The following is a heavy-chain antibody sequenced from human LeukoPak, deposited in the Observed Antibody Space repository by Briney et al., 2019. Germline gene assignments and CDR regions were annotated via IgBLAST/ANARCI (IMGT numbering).Heavy chain of an antibody. V-gene: IGHV4-61*02. D-gene: IGHD3-3*01. CDR2: IYTSGST. Sequence: SQTLSLTCTVSGGSISSGSYYWSWIRQPAGKGLEWIGRIYTSGSTNYNPSLKSRVTISVDTSKNQFSLKLSSVTAADTAVYYCVRSDDFWSGYYGYWGQGTLVTVSS. CDR3: VRSDDFWSGYYGY. CDR1: GGSISSGSYY. J-gene: IGHJ4*02.